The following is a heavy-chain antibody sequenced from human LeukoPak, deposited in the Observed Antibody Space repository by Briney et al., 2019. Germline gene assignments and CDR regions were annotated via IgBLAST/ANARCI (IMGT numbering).Heavy chain of an antibody. CDR1: GFTFDDYA. D-gene: IGHD3-22*01. Sequence: GGSLRLSCAASGFTFDDYAMHWVRQAPGKGLEWVSSISSSSSYIYYADSVKGRFTISRDNAKNSLYLQMNSLRAEDTAVYYCARDTLNYYDSSGYYLDFDYWGQGTLVTVSS. CDR3: ARDTLNYYDSSGYYLDFDY. CDR2: ISSSSSYI. V-gene: IGHV3-21*01. J-gene: IGHJ4*02.